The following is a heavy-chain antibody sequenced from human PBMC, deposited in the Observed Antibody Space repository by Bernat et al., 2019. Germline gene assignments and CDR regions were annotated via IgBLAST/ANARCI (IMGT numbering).Heavy chain of an antibody. CDR1: GGSFSGYY. V-gene: IGHV4-34*01. Sequence: QVQLQQWGAGLLKPSETLSLTCAVYGGSFSGYYWSWIRQPPGKGLEWIGEINHSGNTNYNPSLKSRVTISVDASKNQFSLKLSTVTAAKTAVYYCARGDHGTITGTTGFDPWGQGTLVTVSS. CDR2: INHSGNT. J-gene: IGHJ5*02. CDR3: ARGDHGTITGTTGFDP. D-gene: IGHD1-20*01.